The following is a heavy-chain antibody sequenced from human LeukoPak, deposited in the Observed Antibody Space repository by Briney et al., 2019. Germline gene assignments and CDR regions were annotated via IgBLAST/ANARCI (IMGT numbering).Heavy chain of an antibody. CDR1: GFPFSRFA. D-gene: IGHD3-9*01. J-gene: IGHJ3*02. CDR3: AKDPWTYDILTGYLGTLQGDAFDI. CDR2: ISGSGGST. Sequence: GGSLRLSCAASGFPFSRFAMSWVRQAPGKGLEWVSAISGSGGSTYYADSVKGRFTISRDNSKNTLYLQMNSLRAEDTAVYYCAKDPWTYDILTGYLGTLQGDAFDIWGQGTMVTVSS. V-gene: IGHV3-23*01.